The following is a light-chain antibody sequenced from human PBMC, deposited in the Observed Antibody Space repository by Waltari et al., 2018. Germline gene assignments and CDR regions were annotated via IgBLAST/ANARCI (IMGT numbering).Light chain of an antibody. Sequence: QSALPQPASVSGSPGQSVTIFCAGTSNDVGGYNSVSWYQEHPGKAPRVIIYDVSDRPSGVSDRFSGSKSGNTASLTISGLQAEDEADYYCSSQSSNDVVLFGGGTKLTVL. J-gene: IGLJ2*01. CDR1: SNDVGGYNS. CDR3: SSQSSNDVVL. V-gene: IGLV2-14*01. CDR2: DVS.